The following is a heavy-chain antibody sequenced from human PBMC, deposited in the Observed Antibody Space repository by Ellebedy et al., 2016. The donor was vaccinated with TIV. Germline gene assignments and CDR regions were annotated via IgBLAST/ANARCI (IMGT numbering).Heavy chain of an antibody. J-gene: IGHJ4*02. Sequence: AASVKVSCKASGYTFTSYGISWVRQAPGQGLEWMGGISPNNGGISYAQKFQGRVTMTRDTSISTAYMELSRLRSDDTAVYYCAREDSTNYGSGYDFWGQGTLVTVSS. D-gene: IGHD3-10*01. CDR1: GYTFTSYG. CDR2: ISPNNGGI. V-gene: IGHV1-2*02. CDR3: AREDSTNYGSGYDF.